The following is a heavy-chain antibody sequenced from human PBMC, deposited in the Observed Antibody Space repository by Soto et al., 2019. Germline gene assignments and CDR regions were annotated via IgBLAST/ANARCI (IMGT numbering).Heavy chain of an antibody. Sequence: QVQLVQSGAEVKKPGSSVNVSCKASGGTFSSYAISWVRQAPGQGLEWMGGIIPIFGTANHAQKFQGRVTITADESTSTAYMELSSLRSEDTAVYYCARPRTPHSTNYYFDYWGQGTLVTVSS. V-gene: IGHV1-69*01. D-gene: IGHD6-13*01. CDR2: IIPIFGTA. CDR1: GGTFSSYA. J-gene: IGHJ4*02. CDR3: ARPRTPHSTNYYFDY.